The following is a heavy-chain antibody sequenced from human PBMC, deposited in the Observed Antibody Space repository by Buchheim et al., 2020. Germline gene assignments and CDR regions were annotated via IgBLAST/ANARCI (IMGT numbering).Heavy chain of an antibody. CDR3: VRDLVGGSDY. CDR1: GFTFSRFW. J-gene: IGHJ4*02. Sequence: EVQLVESGGGLIQPGGSLRLSCAASGFTFSRFWMHWVRQAPGKGLVWVSRIDEYGTITNYADSVKGRFTISRDNARKTPYLQMNSLRVEDTAVYYCVRDLVGGSDYWGQGIL. CDR2: IDEYGTIT. D-gene: IGHD6-25*01. V-gene: IGHV3-74*01.